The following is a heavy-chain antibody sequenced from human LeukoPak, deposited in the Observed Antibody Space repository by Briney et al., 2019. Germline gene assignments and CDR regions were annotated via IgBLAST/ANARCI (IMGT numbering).Heavy chain of an antibody. J-gene: IGHJ5*02. V-gene: IGHV1-18*01. D-gene: IGHD3-10*01. CDR1: GYTFTSYG. CDR2: ISAYNGNT. CDR3: ARGGGYYGSGGYCPSRWFDP. Sequence: GASVKVSCKASGYTFTSYGISWVRQAPGQGLEWMGWISAYNGNTNYAQKLQGRVTMTTDTSTSTAYMELRSLRSDDTAVYYCARGGGYYGSGGYCPSRWFDPWGQGTLATVSS.